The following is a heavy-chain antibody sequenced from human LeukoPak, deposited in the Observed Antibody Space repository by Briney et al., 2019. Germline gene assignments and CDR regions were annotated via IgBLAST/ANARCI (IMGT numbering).Heavy chain of an antibody. J-gene: IGHJ5*02. CDR1: GYTFTGYY. CDR2: INPNSGCT. V-gene: IGHV1-2*02. CDR3: AKISWCSSGWYGSEFDP. Sequence: ASVKVSFKASGYTFTGYYMHWVRQPPGQGLEGMGWINPNSGCTNYAQQFQGRVTITRGTSINKAYMEMSRLRSDDTAGYYCAKISWCSSGWYGSEFDPWGQGTLVTVFS. D-gene: IGHD6-19*01.